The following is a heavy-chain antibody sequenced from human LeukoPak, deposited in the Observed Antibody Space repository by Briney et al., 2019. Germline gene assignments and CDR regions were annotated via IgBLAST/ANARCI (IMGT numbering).Heavy chain of an antibody. J-gene: IGHJ4*02. CDR1: GGTFSSYA. V-gene: IGHV1-3*01. CDR2: INAGNGNT. CDR3: ARQVGGGFDY. Sequence: ASVKVSCKASGGTFSSYAISWVRQAPGQGLEWMGWINAGNGNTKYSQKFQGRVTITRDTSASTAYMELSSLRSEDTAVNYCARQVGGGFDYWGQGTLVTVSS. D-gene: IGHD3-16*01.